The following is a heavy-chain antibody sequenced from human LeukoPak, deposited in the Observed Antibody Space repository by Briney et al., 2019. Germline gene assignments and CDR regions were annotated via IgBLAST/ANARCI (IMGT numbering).Heavy chain of an antibody. Sequence: ASVKVSCKASGGTFSSYAISWVRQAPGQGLEWMGGIIPIFGTANYAQKFQGRVTITADESTSTAYMELSSLRSEDTAVYYCARHYYDSSGYLGTYYFDYWGQGTLVTVSS. V-gene: IGHV1-69*13. CDR1: GGTFSSYA. D-gene: IGHD3-22*01. CDR3: ARHYYDSSGYLGTYYFDY. J-gene: IGHJ4*02. CDR2: IIPIFGTA.